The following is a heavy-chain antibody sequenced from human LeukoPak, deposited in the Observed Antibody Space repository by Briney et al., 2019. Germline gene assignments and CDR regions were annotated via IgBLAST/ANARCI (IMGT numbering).Heavy chain of an antibody. D-gene: IGHD3-22*01. V-gene: IGHV3-23*01. CDR1: EFTFSSYA. Sequence: GGSLRLSCAASEFTFSSYAMNWVRQAPGKGLEWVSAISGSGTNTYYAGSVRGRFTISRDNSKNTLYLQMNSLRAEDTAVYYCAKDSDEIANYYDSSGYFFDYWGQGTLVTVSS. CDR3: AKDSDEIANYYDSSGYFFDY. J-gene: IGHJ4*02. CDR2: ISGSGTNT.